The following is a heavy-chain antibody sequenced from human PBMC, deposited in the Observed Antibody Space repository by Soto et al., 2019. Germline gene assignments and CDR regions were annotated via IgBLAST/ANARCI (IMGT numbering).Heavy chain of an antibody. CDR1: GYTFSTYY. Sequence: QVQLVQSGAEVKKPGTSVMLSCKASGYTFSTYYIHWVRQAPGQGLEWMGLINPSGGSTTYAQRFQGRVSMTSDTSTSTVYMELTSLRSEDTAVYYCARDRVVRAATVVDSWGQGTLVTVSS. V-gene: IGHV1-46*01. D-gene: IGHD2-15*01. CDR2: INPSGGST. J-gene: IGHJ4*02. CDR3: ARDRVVRAATVVDS.